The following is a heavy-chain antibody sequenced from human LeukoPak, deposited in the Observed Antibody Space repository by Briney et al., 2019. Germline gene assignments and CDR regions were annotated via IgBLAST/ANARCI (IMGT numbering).Heavy chain of an antibody. D-gene: IGHD6-13*01. V-gene: IGHV3-7*01. CDR2: IKQDGSEK. CDR1: GFTFSSYW. Sequence: GGSLRLSCAASGFTFSSYWMSWVRQAPGKGLEWVANIKQDGSEKYYVDSVKGRFTISRDNAKNSLYLQMNSLRAEDTAVYYCARLYLSIAAAAHFDYWGQGTLVTVSS. CDR3: ARLYLSIAAAAHFDY. J-gene: IGHJ4*02.